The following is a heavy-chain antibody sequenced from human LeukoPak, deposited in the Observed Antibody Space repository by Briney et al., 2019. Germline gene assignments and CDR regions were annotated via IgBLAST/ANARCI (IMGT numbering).Heavy chain of an antibody. J-gene: IGHJ4*02. CDR2: ISGSGNTT. CDR1: QFTFYNYA. V-gene: IGHV3-23*01. CDR3: AKDGGLWVSAHWGDS. Sequence: GGSLRLSCTASQFTFYNYAMSWVRQAPGKGLEWVSAISGSGNTTYFGDSVTGRFTISRDNRKNTIYLQMNSLRAEDTAVYYCAKDGGLWVSAHWGDSWGRGTLVTVSS. D-gene: IGHD7-27*01.